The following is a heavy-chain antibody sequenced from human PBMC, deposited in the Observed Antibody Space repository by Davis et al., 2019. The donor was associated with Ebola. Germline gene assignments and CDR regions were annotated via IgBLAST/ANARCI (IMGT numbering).Heavy chain of an antibody. Sequence: GESLKISCAASGFIFSDHWMNWVRQAPGKGLDWVANINQDGSEKYYVDSLKGRFTISRDNAKNLLSLQMNGLRAEDTAFYYCARGPSTGNSFTYWGQGTLVTVSS. V-gene: IGHV3-7*01. CDR3: ARGPSTGNSFTY. J-gene: IGHJ4*02. CDR2: INQDGSEK. CDR1: GFIFSDHW. D-gene: IGHD4-23*01.